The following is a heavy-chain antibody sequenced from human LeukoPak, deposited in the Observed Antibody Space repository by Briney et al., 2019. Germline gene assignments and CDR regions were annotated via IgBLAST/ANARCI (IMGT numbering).Heavy chain of an antibody. CDR2: IYYSGST. V-gene: IGHV4-61*01. D-gene: IGHD2-15*01. Sequence: SETLSLTCTVSGGSVSSGSYYWSWNRQPPGKGLEWIGYIYYSGSTNYNPSLKSRVTISADTSKNQFSLKLSSVTAADTAVYYCASRYCSGGSCFFSALFDYWGQGTLVTVSS. CDR1: GGSVSSGSYY. J-gene: IGHJ4*02. CDR3: ASRYCSGGSCFFSALFDY.